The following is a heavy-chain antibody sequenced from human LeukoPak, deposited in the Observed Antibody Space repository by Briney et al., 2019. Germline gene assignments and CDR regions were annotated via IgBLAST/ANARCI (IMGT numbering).Heavy chain of an antibody. Sequence: SQTLSLTCAVSGGSISSGGYSWSWIRQPPGRGLEWIGYIYHSGSTYYNPSLKSRVTISVDRSKNQFSLKLSSVTGADTAVYYCARVYGDYVAEYFQHWGQGTLVTVSS. J-gene: IGHJ1*01. CDR2: IYHSGST. CDR3: ARVYGDYVAEYFQH. V-gene: IGHV4-30-2*01. D-gene: IGHD4-17*01. CDR1: GGSISSGGYS.